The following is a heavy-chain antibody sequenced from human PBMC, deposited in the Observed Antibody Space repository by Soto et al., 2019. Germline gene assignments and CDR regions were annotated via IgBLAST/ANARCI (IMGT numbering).Heavy chain of an antibody. V-gene: IGHV4-34*01. CDR1: GGSFSGYY. D-gene: IGHD3-22*01. J-gene: IGHJ4*02. CDR2: INHSGST. CDR3: ARGYDRNFDY. Sequence: QVQLQQWGAGLLKPSETLSLTCAVYGGSFSGYYWNWIRQPPGKGLEWIGEINHSGSTNYNPSLKSRVTISVDTSKNQFSLKLSSVTAADTAVYYCARGYDRNFDYWGQGTLVTVSS.